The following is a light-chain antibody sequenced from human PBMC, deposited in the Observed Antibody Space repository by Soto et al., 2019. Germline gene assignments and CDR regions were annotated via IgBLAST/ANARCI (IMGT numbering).Light chain of an antibody. CDR3: QQYFTTPLT. J-gene: IGKJ4*01. CDR1: QSISSY. V-gene: IGKV1-39*01. CDR2: AAS. Sequence: DIQMTQSPSSLSASVGDRVTITCRASQSISSYLNWYQQKPGKAPKLLIYAASSLQSGVPSRFSGSGSGTDFTLTIDTLQSEDVAVYYCQQYFTTPLTFGGGTRLEIK.